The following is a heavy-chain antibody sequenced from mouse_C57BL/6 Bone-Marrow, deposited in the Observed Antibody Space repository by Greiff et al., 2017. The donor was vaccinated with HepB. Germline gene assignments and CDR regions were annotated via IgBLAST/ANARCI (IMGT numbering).Heavy chain of an antibody. CDR3: ARGTTVVGAMDY. V-gene: IGHV1-18*01. D-gene: IGHD1-1*01. CDR1: GYTFTDYN. CDR2: INPNNGGT. Sequence: LVKPGASVKIPCKASGYTFTDYNMDWVKQSHGKSLEWIGDINPNNGGTIYNQKFKGKATLTVDKSSSTAYMELRSLTSEDTAVYYCARGTTVVGAMDYWGQGTSVTVSS. J-gene: IGHJ4*01.